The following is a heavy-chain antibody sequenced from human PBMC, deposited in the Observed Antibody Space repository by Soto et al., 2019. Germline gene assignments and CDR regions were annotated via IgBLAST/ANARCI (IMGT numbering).Heavy chain of an antibody. CDR3: ARNLLYIDAFDI. J-gene: IGHJ3*02. D-gene: IGHD1-20*01. CDR2: ISYDGSNK. Sequence: PGGSLRLSCAASGFTFSSYAMHWVRQAPGKGLEWVAVISYDGSNKYYADSVKGRFTISRDNSKNTLYLQMNSLRAEDTAVYYCARNLLYIDAFDIWGQGTMVTVSS. CDR1: GFTFSSYA. V-gene: IGHV3-30-3*01.